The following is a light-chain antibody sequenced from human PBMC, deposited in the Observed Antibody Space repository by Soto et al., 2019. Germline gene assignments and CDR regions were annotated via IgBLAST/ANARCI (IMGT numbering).Light chain of an antibody. CDR2: DAS. J-gene: IGKJ5*01. Sequence: DIQMTQSPSTLSASVGDRVTITCRASQTLSSWLAWYQQKPGKAPNLLIYDASTLERGVPSRFSGTGSGTEFTLTIDRLQPDDFAAYYCQQYHTSSITFGQGTRLEIK. CDR1: QTLSSW. V-gene: IGKV1-5*01. CDR3: QQYHTSSIT.